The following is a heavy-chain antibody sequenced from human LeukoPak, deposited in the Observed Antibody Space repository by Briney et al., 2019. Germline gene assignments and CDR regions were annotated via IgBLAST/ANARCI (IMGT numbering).Heavy chain of an antibody. CDR2: IYPGDSDT. D-gene: IGHD1-26*01. J-gene: IGHJ3*02. Sequence: GESLKISCKGSGYSFTSYWIGWVRQMPGRGLEWMGIIYPGDSDTRYSPSFQGQVTISADKSISTAYLQWSSLKASDTAMYYCARQGWELLKGGAFDIWGQGTMVTVSS. V-gene: IGHV5-51*01. CDR1: GYSFTSYW. CDR3: ARQGWELLKGGAFDI.